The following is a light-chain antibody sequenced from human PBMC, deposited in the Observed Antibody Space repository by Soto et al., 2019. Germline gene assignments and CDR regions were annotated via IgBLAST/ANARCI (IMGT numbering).Light chain of an antibody. V-gene: IGKV1-5*02. CDR1: QSVSTR. J-gene: IGKJ1*01. CDR3: QQYSVYWT. CDR2: DAS. Sequence: DIQMTQSPSSLSASVGDRVTIICRASQSVSTRLAWYQQKPGKAPKVLIYDASSWAGGVPSRFTGSGSGTEFTLIINSLQPDDFATYYCQQYSVYWTFGQGTKVEIK.